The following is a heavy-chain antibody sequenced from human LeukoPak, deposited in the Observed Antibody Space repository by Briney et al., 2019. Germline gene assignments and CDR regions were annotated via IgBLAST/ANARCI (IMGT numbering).Heavy chain of an antibody. CDR2: ISSSGSTI. D-gene: IGHD5-24*01. CDR1: GFTFSSYE. V-gene: IGHV3-48*03. J-gene: IGHJ4*02. CDR3: ARDGYNFFH. Sequence: PGGSLRLSCAASGFTFSSYEMNWVRQAPGKGPEWVSYISSSGSTIYYADSVKGRFTISRDNAKNSLYLQMNSLRAEDTAVYYCARDGYNFFHWGQGTLVTVSS.